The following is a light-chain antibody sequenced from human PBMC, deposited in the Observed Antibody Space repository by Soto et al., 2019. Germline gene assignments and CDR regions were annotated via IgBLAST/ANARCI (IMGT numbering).Light chain of an antibody. CDR1: QSISNNY. CDR3: QQYGISPPGYS. V-gene: IGKV3-20*01. Sequence: IVLTQSPGTLSLSPGERATLSCRASQSISNNYLAWYQQKPGQAPRLLIYGASSRAAGIPDRFSGNGSGTDFTLTISRLEPEDFAVYYCQQYGISPPGYSFGQGTKLEIK. CDR2: GAS. J-gene: IGKJ2*03.